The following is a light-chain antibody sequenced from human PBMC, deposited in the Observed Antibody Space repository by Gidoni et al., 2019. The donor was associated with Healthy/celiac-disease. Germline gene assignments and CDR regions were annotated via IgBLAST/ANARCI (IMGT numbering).Light chain of an antibody. V-gene: IGKV1-33*01. CDR3: QQYDNLPLT. J-gene: IGKJ4*01. Sequence: IHMTHSPSSLSASVGDRITITCQASQDISNYLNWYQQKPGKAPKLLIYDASNLETGVPSRFSGSGSGTDFTFTISSLQPEDIATYYCQQYDNLPLTFXGXTKVXIK. CDR2: DAS. CDR1: QDISNY.